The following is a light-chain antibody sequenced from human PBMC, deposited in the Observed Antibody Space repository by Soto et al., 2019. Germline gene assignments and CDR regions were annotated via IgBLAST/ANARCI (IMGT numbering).Light chain of an antibody. Sequence: ETFFKQSPANLTWTPQHRPTPSFTASQSVSSYLAWYQQKPGQAPRLPIYDASNRATGIPARFSGSGSGTDFTRTISSLEPEDFAVYYCELRSNWFACGQGRRLGNK. CDR3: ELRSNWFA. CDR1: QSVSSY. CDR2: DAS. V-gene: IGKV3-11*01. J-gene: IGKJ5*01.